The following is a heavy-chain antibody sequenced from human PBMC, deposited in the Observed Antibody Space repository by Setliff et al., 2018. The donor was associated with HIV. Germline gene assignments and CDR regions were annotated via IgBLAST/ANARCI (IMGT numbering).Heavy chain of an antibody. Sequence: PGGSLRLSCAASGFTFSDYNMRWVRQAPGKGLEWVSSISKNGENRDYADSVQGRFTISRDNSKNTLYLQMDSLRAEDTAVYFCARGPRDYDSSGYTSWGQGTLVTVSS. D-gene: IGHD3-22*01. CDR3: ARGPRDYDSSGYTS. V-gene: IGHV3-23*01. CDR2: ISKNGENR. CDR1: GFTFSDYN. J-gene: IGHJ4*02.